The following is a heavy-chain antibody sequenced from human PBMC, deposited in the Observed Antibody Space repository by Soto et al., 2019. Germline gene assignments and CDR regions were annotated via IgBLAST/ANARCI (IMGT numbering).Heavy chain of an antibody. Sequence: ASVKVSCKASGYTFTSSVMHWVRQAPGQRLEWMGWINAGNGNTKYSQKFQGRVTITRDTSASTAYMELSSLRSEDTAVYYCATGVLEVVWKFDYRGQGPLFTASS. CDR3: ATGVLEVVWKFDY. CDR1: GYTFTSSV. J-gene: IGHJ4*02. V-gene: IGHV1-3*01. CDR2: INAGNGNT. D-gene: IGHD3-3*01.